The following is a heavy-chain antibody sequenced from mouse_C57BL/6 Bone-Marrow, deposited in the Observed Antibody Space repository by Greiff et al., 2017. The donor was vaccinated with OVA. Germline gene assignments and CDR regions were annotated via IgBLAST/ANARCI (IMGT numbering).Heavy chain of an antibody. CDR2: ISYDGSN. CDR3: ASPYDGYSYAMDY. CDR1: GYSITSGYY. D-gene: IGHD2-3*01. Sequence: EVQLQQSGPGLVKPSQSLSLTCSVTGYSITSGYYWNWIRQFPGNKLEWMGYISYDGSNNYNPSLKNRISITRDTSKNQFFLKLNSVTTEDTATYYCASPYDGYSYAMDYWGQGTSVTVSS. J-gene: IGHJ4*01. V-gene: IGHV3-6*01.